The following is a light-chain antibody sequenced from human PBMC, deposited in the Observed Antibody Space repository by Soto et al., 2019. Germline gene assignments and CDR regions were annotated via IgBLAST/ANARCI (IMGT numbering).Light chain of an antibody. CDR1: QTFSSH. V-gene: IGKV3-11*01. CDR3: QQRSNWPPVIT. Sequence: EIVLTQSPATLSLSPGERATLSCRASQTFSSHLAWYQQKPGQAPRLLIYDASKRATGIPARFSGRGSGTDFPLPISSLEPEDFAVYSCQQRSNWPPVITFGQGTRLEIK. CDR2: DAS. J-gene: IGKJ5*01.